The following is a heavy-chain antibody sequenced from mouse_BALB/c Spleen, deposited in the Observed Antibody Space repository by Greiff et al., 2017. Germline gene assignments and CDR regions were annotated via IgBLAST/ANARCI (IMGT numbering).Heavy chain of an antibody. Sequence: EVNLVESGGGLVQPGGSRKLSCAASGFTFSSFGMHWVRQAPEKGLEWVAYISSGSSTIYYADTVKGRFTISRDNPKNTLFLQMTSLRSEDTAMYYCARSITTGMDYWGQGTSVTVSS. V-gene: IGHV5-17*02. CDR3: ARSITTGMDY. CDR2: ISSGSSTI. CDR1: GFTFSSFG. J-gene: IGHJ4*01. D-gene: IGHD2-4*01.